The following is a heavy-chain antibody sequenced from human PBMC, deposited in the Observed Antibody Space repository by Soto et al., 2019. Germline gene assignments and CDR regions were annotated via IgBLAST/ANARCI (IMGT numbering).Heavy chain of an antibody. D-gene: IGHD1-26*01. Sequence: SETLSLTCTVSGDSISTDYWSWIRQSPGKGLEWIGFIYYGGSTNYNPSLKSRVTISVDTPKNQFSLKLSSVTAADTAVYYCARDLGAQIVDYWGQGTLVTVSS. CDR3: ARDLGAQIVDY. V-gene: IGHV4-4*08. CDR2: IYYGGST. J-gene: IGHJ4*02. CDR1: GDSISTDY.